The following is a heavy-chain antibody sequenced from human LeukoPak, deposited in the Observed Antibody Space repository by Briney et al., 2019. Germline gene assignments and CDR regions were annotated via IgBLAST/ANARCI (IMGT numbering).Heavy chain of an antibody. D-gene: IGHD3-10*01. CDR2: IKPDGSDR. V-gene: IGHV3-7*01. CDR1: GFTFSHYW. Sequence: GGSLRLSCAASGFTFSHYWMTWVRQSPGKGLEWVAIIKPDGSDRYSVDSEKGRFTVSRDNAKNSLYLQMSSLRAEDTAVYYCARGGHRQKEFWGQGTLVTVSS. CDR3: ARGGHRQKEF. J-gene: IGHJ4*02.